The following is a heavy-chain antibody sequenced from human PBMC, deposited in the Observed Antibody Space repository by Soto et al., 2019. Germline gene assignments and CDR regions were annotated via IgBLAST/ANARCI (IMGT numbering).Heavy chain of an antibody. CDR1: VYTFTSYN. J-gene: IGHJ4*02. D-gene: IGHD3-3*01. Sequence: SSRAAVYTFTSYNINWVRQAPGQGLEWVAGSTSNSGNSDYAQKFQGRLTVTRDTSISTAYMELSSLRSDDTDVYYCVLLGVFDQWGPGTLVTVSS. V-gene: IGHV1-8*01. CDR2: STSNSGNS. CDR3: VLLGVFDQ.